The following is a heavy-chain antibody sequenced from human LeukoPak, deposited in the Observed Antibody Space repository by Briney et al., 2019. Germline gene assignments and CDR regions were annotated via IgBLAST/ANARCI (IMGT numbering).Heavy chain of an antibody. D-gene: IGHD6-19*01. CDR3: ARGDRAVAGAWGWFDP. CDR1: NGSISSYY. V-gene: IGHV4-4*07. CDR2: IHASGST. J-gene: IGHJ5*02. Sequence: SETLSLTCTVSNGSISSYYWSWIRQSAGKGLEWIGRIHASGSTNYNPSLKSRVTMSVDTPKNQFSLKLSSVTAADTAIYFCARGDRAVAGAWGWFDPWGQGTLVTVSS.